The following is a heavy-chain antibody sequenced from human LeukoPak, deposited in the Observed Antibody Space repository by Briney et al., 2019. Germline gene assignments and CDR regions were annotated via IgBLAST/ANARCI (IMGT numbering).Heavy chain of an antibody. CDR1: GFTFSSYA. Sequence: PGGSLGLSCAASGFTFSSYAMHWVRQAPGKGLEWVAVISYDGSNKYYADSVKGRFTISRDNSKNTLYLQMNSLRAEDTAVYYCARVTVATVTTWDWFDPWGQGTLVTVSS. CDR2: ISYDGSNK. D-gene: IGHD4-11*01. CDR3: ARVTVATVTTWDWFDP. J-gene: IGHJ5*02. V-gene: IGHV3-30*01.